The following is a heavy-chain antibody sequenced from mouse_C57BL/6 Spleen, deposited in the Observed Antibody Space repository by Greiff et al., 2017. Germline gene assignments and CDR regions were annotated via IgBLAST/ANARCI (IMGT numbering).Heavy chain of an antibody. J-gene: IGHJ4*01. CDR2: IDPSDSET. V-gene: IGHV1-52*01. D-gene: IGHD1-1*01. Sequence: QVQLQQPGAELVRPGSSVKLSCKASGYTFTSYWMHWVKQRPIQGLEWIGNIDPSDSETPYNQKFKDKATLTVDKSSSTAYMRLSSLTSEDSAVYYCAREGLLRGAMDYWGQGTSVTVSS. CDR1: GYTFTSYW. CDR3: AREGLLRGAMDY.